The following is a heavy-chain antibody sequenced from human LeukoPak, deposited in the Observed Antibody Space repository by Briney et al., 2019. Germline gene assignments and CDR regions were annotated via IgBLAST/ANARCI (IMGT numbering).Heavy chain of an antibody. CDR1: GYTLTELS. D-gene: IGHD1-26*01. V-gene: IGHV1-24*01. Sequence: GASVKVSCKVSGYTLTELSMHWVRQAPGKGLEWMGGFDPEDGETIYAQKFQGRVTMTEDTSTDTAYMELSSLRSEDTAVYYCATCLAKSGSYCQLGYWGQGTLVTVSS. CDR3: ATCLAKSGSYCQLGY. CDR2: FDPEDGET. J-gene: IGHJ4*02.